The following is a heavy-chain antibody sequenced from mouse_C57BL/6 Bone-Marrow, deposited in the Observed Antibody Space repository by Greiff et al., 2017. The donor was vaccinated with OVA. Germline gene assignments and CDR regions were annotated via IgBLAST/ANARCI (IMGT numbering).Heavy chain of an antibody. CDR2: ISDGGSYT. V-gene: IGHV5-4*01. D-gene: IGHD1-1*01. CDR3: ARDQYYGSRAYFDY. J-gene: IGHJ2*01. Sequence: EVQLVESGGGLVKPGGSLKLSCAASGFTFSSYAMSWVRQTPEKRLEWVATISDGGSYTYYPDNVKGRFTISRDNAKNNLYLQMSHLKSEDTAMYYCARDQYYGSRAYFDYWGQGTTLTVSS. CDR1: GFTFSSYA.